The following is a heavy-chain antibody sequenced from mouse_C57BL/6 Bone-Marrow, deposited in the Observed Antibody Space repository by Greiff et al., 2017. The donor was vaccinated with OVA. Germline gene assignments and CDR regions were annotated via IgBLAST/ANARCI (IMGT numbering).Heavy chain of an antibody. CDR2: IHPNSGST. CDR3: ARSLLTTVVDYYAMDY. CDR1: GYTFTSYW. J-gene: IGHJ4*01. Sequence: QVQLQQPGAELVKPGASVKLSCKASGYTFTSYWMHWVKQRPGQGLEWIGMIHPNSGSTNYNEKFKSKATLTVDKSSSTAYMQLSSLTSEDSAVYYCARSLLTTVVDYYAMDYWGQGTSVTVSS. V-gene: IGHV1-64*01. D-gene: IGHD1-1*01.